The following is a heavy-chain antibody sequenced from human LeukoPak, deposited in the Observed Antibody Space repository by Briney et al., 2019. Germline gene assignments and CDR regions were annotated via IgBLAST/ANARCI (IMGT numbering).Heavy chain of an antibody. CDR2: IFYSGST. D-gene: IGHD3-10*01. CDR1: SGSISTSNYY. CDR3: ARGYRYYYGSGSYYGNWFDP. V-gene: IGHV4-39*07. J-gene: IGHJ5*02. Sequence: AETLSLTCTVSSGSISTSNYYRGWVRQPPGKALEWIGNIFYSGSTYYSPSLKSRATMSVDTSKNQFSLKLSSVTAADTAVYYCARGYRYYYGSGSYYGNWFDPWGQGTLVTVSS.